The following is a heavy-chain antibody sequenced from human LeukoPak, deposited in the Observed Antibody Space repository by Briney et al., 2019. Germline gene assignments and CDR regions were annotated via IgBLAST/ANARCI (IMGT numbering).Heavy chain of an antibody. CDR3: AKDANWAFHY. CDR1: RFTSGTYG. D-gene: IGHD7-27*01. CDR2: IQYSGDNK. J-gene: IGHJ4*02. Sequence: PGGSLRLSCAVSRFTSGTYGVQWARQAPGKGLEWVAFIQYSGDNKHYADTVKGRFTISRDTSKSTVYLQMNSLRAGDTAVYYCAKDANWAFHYWGQGTLVTVSS. V-gene: IGHV3-30*02.